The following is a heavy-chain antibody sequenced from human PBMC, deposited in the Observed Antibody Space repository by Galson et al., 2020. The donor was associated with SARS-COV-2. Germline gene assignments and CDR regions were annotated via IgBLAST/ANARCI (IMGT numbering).Heavy chain of an antibody. J-gene: IGHJ4*02. CDR2: IDHLGRT. D-gene: IGHD3-3*01. CDR3: ARPAYWSATICTGPFDL. V-gene: IGHV4-34*01. CDR1: GESFSRYY. Sequence: SETLSLTCAVYGESFSRYYWTWIRQPPGKQLEWIGEIDHLGRTTYNPSLKNRLTLSVDTSKNQISLRLTSVTAADTAVYYCARPAYWSATICTGPFDLWGQGNLVTVSS.